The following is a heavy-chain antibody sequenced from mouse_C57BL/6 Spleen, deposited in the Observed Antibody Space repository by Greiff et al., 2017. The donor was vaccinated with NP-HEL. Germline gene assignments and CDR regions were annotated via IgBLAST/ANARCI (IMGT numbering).Heavy chain of an antibody. J-gene: IGHJ1*03. CDR3: ARLGSNFFWYFDV. Sequence: DVKLQESGPGLAKPSQTLSLTCSVTGYSITSDYWNWIRKFPGNKLEYMGYISYSGSTYYNPSLKSRISITRDTSKNQYYLQLNSVTTEDTATYYGARLGSNFFWYFDVWGTGTTVTVSS. CDR1: GYSITSDY. V-gene: IGHV3-8*01. D-gene: IGHD2-5*01. CDR2: ISYSGST.